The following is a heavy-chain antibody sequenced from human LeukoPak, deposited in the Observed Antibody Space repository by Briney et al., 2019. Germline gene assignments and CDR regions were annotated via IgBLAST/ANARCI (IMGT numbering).Heavy chain of an antibody. V-gene: IGHV4-39*01. D-gene: IGHD3-3*01. J-gene: IGHJ3*02. Sequence: SETLSLTCTVSGGSISGYYWGWIRQPPGKGLEWIGSIYYSGSTYYNPSLKSRVTISVDTSKNQFSLKLSSVAAADTAVYYCARRYYDFWSGYPTWAFDIWGQGTMVTVSS. CDR1: GGSISGYY. CDR2: IYYSGST. CDR3: ARRYYDFWSGYPTWAFDI.